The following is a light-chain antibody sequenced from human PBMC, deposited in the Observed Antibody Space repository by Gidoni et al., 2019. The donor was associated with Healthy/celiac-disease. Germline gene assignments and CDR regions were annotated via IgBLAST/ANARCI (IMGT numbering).Light chain of an antibody. Sequence: QSALTQPASVSGSPGQSITISCTGTSSDVGGYNYVSWYQQHPGIAPKLMIYDVSNRPSGVSNRFSGSKSGNTASLTISGLQAEDEADYYCSSYTSSSTLEAVFGGGTQLTVL. V-gene: IGLV2-14*03. J-gene: IGLJ7*01. CDR3: SSYTSSSTLEAV. CDR1: SSDVGGYNY. CDR2: DVS.